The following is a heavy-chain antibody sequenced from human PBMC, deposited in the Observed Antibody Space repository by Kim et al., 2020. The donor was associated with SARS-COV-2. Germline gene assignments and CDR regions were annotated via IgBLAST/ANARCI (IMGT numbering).Heavy chain of an antibody. D-gene: IGHD3-10*01. CDR3: ASQNYGSGSYYSPW. J-gene: IGHJ4*02. Sequence: ADSVTGRFTISRDNAKNSLYLQMNSLRDEDTAVYYCASQNYGSGSYYSPWWGQGTLVTVSS. V-gene: IGHV3-48*02.